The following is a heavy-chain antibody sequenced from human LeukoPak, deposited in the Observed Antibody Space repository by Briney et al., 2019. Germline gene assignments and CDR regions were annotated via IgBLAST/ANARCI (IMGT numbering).Heavy chain of an antibody. Sequence: ASETLSLTCTVSGGSMRSHYWNWIRQSAGKELEWIGRIYSGGTTYFNPSLENRVTMSVDMSRNQFSLNLGSVTAADTAVYYCAKADYGDYDWFDPWGQGTLVTVSS. CDR3: AKADYGDYDWFDP. V-gene: IGHV4-4*07. D-gene: IGHD4-17*01. CDR2: IYSGGTT. CDR1: GGSMRSHY. J-gene: IGHJ5*02.